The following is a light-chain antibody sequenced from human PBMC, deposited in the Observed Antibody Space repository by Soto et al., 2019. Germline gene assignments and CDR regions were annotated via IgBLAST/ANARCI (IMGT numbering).Light chain of an antibody. CDR1: QSVSSN. CDR2: AAS. CDR3: QQYNNWPPWT. V-gene: IGKV3-15*01. J-gene: IGKJ1*01. Sequence: EIVMTQSPATLSVSPGERATLSCRASQSVSSNLAWYQQKSGQAPRLLIYAASTRATGIPARFSGSGSGTEFTLTISRLQSEDFAVYYCQQYNNWPPWTFGQGTKVEIK.